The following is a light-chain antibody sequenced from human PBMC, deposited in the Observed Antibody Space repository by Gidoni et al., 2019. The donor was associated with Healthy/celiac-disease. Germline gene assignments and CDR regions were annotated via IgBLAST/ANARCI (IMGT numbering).Light chain of an antibody. CDR3: CSYAGSYTL. V-gene: IGLV2-11*01. J-gene: IGLJ2*01. Sequence: HSALTQPRSLSGSPAQSVTISCTGTSSDVGGYNYVSWYQQHPGKAPTLMIYDVSKRPSGVPDRFSGYTSGNTASLTISGLQDEDEYDDYCCSYAGSYTLFGGGTKLTVL. CDR2: DVS. CDR1: SSDVGGYNY.